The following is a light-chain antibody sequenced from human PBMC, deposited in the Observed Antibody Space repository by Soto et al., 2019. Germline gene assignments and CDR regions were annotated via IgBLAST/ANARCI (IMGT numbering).Light chain of an antibody. V-gene: IGKV1-5*03. CDR2: KAS. CDR3: QHYNSYSEA. CDR1: QTISSW. J-gene: IGKJ1*01. Sequence: DIQMTQSPSTLSGSLGQSLPIXARASQTISSWLAWYQQKPGKAPKLLIYKASTLKSGVPSRFSGSGSGTEFTLTISSLQPDDFATYYCQHYNSYSEAFGQGTKVDIK.